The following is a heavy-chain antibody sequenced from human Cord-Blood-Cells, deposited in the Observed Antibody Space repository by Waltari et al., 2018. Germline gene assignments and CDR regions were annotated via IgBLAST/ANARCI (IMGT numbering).Heavy chain of an antibody. J-gene: IGHJ4*02. D-gene: IGHD1-7*01. Sequence: QEQLAQSGAEVKKPGSSVKVPCKASGDKLRSYHISWVRQAPGQGLEWMGGIIPMFGTANYAQKFQGRVTITADESTSTAYMELSSLRSEDTAVYYCARVRGKYNWNYYFDYWGQGTLVTVSS. CDR1: GDKLRSYH. CDR3: ARVRGKYNWNYYFDY. V-gene: IGHV1-69*01. CDR2: IIPMFGTA.